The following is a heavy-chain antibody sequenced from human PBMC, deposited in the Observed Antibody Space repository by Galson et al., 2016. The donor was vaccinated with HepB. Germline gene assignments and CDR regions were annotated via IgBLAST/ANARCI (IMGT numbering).Heavy chain of an antibody. Sequence: SLRLSCAASGFTFRNHAMSWVRQAPGKGLEWILGLTGRGDTTYYADSVTGRFTISRDNSKNTLHLQMSSLRVEDTAIYYCARDGGNPRWYFDLWGRGTLVVDSS. CDR3: ARDGGNPRWYFDL. D-gene: IGHD4-23*01. CDR2: LTGRGDTT. V-gene: IGHV3-23*01. CDR1: GFTFRNHA. J-gene: IGHJ2*01.